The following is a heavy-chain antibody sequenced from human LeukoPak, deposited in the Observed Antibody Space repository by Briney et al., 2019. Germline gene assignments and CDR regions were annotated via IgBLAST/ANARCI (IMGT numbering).Heavy chain of an antibody. CDR1: GFTFSSYG. V-gene: IGHV3-23*01. J-gene: IGHJ6*03. D-gene: IGHD5-24*01. Sequence: GGTLRLSCAASGFTFSSYGMSWVRQAPGKGLEWVSAISGSGGSTYYADSVKGRFTISRDNAKNSLYLQMNSLRAEDTAVYYCATRPVEMATIRRWDYYYYYMDVWGKGTTVTVSS. CDR2: ISGSGGST. CDR3: ATRPVEMATIRRWDYYYYYMDV.